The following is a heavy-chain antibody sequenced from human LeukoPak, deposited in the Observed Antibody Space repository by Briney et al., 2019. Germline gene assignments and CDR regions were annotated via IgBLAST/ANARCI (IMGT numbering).Heavy chain of an antibody. Sequence: SETLSLTCTVSGGSISSYYWIWIRQPPGKGLEWIGYIYSSGSSNYNPSLKSRVTISVDTSKNQFSLKLSSVTAADTAVYYCARDRVRGVMAAFDIWGQGTMVTVSS. D-gene: IGHD3-10*01. V-gene: IGHV4-59*01. CDR1: GGSISSYY. CDR3: ARDRVRGVMAAFDI. CDR2: IYSSGSS. J-gene: IGHJ3*02.